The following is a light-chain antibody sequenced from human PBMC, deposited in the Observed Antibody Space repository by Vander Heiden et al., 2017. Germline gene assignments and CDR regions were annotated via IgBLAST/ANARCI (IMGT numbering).Light chain of an antibody. V-gene: IGLV1-44*01. J-gene: IGLJ1*01. CDR1: SSNIGSNT. CDR3: AAWDDSLNGYYV. CDR2: SNN. Sequence: QRVTISCSGSSSNIGSNTVNWYQQLPGTAPKLLIYSNNQRPSGVPDRFSGSKSGTSASLAISVLQSEDEADYYCAAWDDSLNGYYVFGTGTKVTVL.